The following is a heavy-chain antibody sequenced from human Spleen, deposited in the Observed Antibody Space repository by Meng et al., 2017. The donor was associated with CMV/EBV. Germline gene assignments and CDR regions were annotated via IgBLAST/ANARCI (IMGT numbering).Heavy chain of an antibody. CDR1: GYPFTSHG. J-gene: IGHJ4*02. CDR3: ARGTGIFDY. Sequence: VSFMASGYPFTSHGVTWVRQAPGHGLESMGWISPSLGSTNYAQKLEDRVTMTTDRSTPPAYLELRSLRYDDTAVYFCARGTGIFDYWGQGTLVTVSS. CDR2: ISPSLGST. V-gene: IGHV1-18*04. D-gene: IGHD7-27*01.